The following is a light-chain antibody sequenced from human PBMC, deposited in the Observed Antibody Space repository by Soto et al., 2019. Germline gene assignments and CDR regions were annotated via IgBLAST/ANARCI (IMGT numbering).Light chain of an antibody. V-gene: IGKV3-11*01. Sequence: EIVLTQSRVTLSLSPGERANLSCRASQSVRSYLAWYQQKPGQAPRLLIYDAFKRATGIPARFSGSGSGTDFTLTISSLEPEDLAVYYCQQRSNWPSTFGGGTKVEIK. J-gene: IGKJ4*01. CDR2: DAF. CDR3: QQRSNWPST. CDR1: QSVRSY.